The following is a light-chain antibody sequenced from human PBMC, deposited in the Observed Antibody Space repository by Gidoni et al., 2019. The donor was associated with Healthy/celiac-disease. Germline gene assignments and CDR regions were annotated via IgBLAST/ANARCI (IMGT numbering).Light chain of an antibody. J-gene: IGKJ4*01. CDR3: QQRSKWPPALT. CDR1: QSVSSY. Sequence: IVFTQAPATLSLSPGDRATLSFRASQSVSSYLAWYQQKPGQAPPLLIYDASNRATGIPARFSGSGSGTDFTLTISSLEPEDFAVYYCQQRSKWPPALTFGGGTKVEIK. V-gene: IGKV3-11*01. CDR2: DAS.